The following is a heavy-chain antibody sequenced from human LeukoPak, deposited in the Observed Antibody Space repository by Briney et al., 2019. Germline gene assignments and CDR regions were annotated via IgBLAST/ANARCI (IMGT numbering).Heavy chain of an antibody. CDR2: IYTSGST. CDR3: ARDYSNFGWFDP. J-gene: IGHJ5*02. D-gene: IGHD4-11*01. Sequence: SQTPSLTCTVSGGSISSGSYYWSWIRQPAGKGLEWIGRIYTSGSTNYNPSLKSRVTISVDTSKNQFSLKLSSVTAADTAVYYCARDYSNFGWFDPWGQGTLVTVSS. CDR1: GGSISSGSYY. V-gene: IGHV4-61*02.